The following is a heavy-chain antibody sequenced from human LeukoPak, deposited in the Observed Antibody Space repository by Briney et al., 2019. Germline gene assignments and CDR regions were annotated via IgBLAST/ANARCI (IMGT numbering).Heavy chain of an antibody. CDR3: ARAGYCSSTSCYKASAFDI. D-gene: IGHD2-2*03. Sequence: GGSLRLSCAASGFTFSSFWMSWVRQAPGKGLEWVANIKQDGSEKYYVDSVKGRFTISRDNAKNSLYLQMNRLRAEDTAVYYCARAGYCSSTSCYKASAFDIWGQGTMVTVSS. CDR2: IKQDGSEK. V-gene: IGHV3-7*01. J-gene: IGHJ3*02. CDR1: GFTFSSFW.